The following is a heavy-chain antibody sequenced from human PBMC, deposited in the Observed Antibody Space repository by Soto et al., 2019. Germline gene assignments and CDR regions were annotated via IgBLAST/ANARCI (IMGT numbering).Heavy chain of an antibody. J-gene: IGHJ5*02. Sequence: SETMYLTRTVSGDSISTGCYYCSWISQHPGKGLEWIGYIYYSGSTYYNPSLKSRVTISVDTSKNQFSLKLSSVTAADTAVYYCARDRPRAHYYGSGSYYNNWFDPWGQGTLVTVSS. CDR1: GDSISTGCYY. CDR3: ARDRPRAHYYGSGSYYNNWFDP. V-gene: IGHV4-31*02. D-gene: IGHD3-10*01. CDR2: IYYSGST.